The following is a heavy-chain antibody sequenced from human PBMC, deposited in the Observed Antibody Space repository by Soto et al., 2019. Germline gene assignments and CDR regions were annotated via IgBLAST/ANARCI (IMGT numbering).Heavy chain of an antibody. CDR2: IIPIFGTA. V-gene: IGHV1-69*13. CDR3: AREGSSSWGVQPHTNWFDP. CDR1: GGTFSSYA. D-gene: IGHD6-13*01. J-gene: IGHJ5*02. Sequence: ASVKVSCKASGGTFSSYAISWVRQAPGQGLEWMGGIIPIFGTANYAQKFQGRVTITADESTSTAYMELSSLRSEDTAVYYCAREGSSSWGVQPHTNWFDPWGQGTLVTVSS.